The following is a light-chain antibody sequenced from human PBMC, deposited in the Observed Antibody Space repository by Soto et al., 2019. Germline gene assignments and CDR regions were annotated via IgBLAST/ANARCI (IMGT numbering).Light chain of an antibody. CDR3: QSYDSSLSGSRI. CDR1: TSNIGAGYD. V-gene: IGLV1-40*01. J-gene: IGLJ1*01. CDR2: GSN. Sequence: QSVLTQPPSVSGAPGQRVTISCTGTTSNIGAGYDVHWYQQLPETAPKLLIYGSNNRPSGVPDRFSGSKSGTSASLAITGLQAEDEADYYGQSYDSSLSGSRIFGTGTKLTVL.